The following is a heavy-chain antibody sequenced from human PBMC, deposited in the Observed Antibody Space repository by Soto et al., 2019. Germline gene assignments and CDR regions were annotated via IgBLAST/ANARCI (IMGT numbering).Heavy chain of an antibody. Sequence: GGSLRLSCAASGFTFSSYSMNWVRQAPGKGLEWVSSTSSSSSYIYYADSVKGRFTISRDNAKNSLYLQMNSLRAEDTAVYYCAREFFTMVRGVIIFDYWGQGTLVTVSS. CDR3: AREFFTMVRGVIIFDY. CDR2: TSSSSSYI. D-gene: IGHD3-10*01. J-gene: IGHJ4*02. V-gene: IGHV3-21*01. CDR1: GFTFSSYS.